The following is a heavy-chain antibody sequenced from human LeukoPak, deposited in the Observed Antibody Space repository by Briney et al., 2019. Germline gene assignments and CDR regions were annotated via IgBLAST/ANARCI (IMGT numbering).Heavy chain of an antibody. Sequence: GGSLRLSCAASGFTFSSYGMHWVRQAPGKGLEWVAVISYDGSNKYYADSVKGRFTISRDNSKNTLYLQMNSLRAEDTAVYYCARDDPYYDSSGYYYSWGYWGQGTLVTVSS. V-gene: IGHV3-30*03. CDR2: ISYDGSNK. D-gene: IGHD3-22*01. J-gene: IGHJ4*02. CDR1: GFTFSSYG. CDR3: ARDDPYYDSSGYYYSWGY.